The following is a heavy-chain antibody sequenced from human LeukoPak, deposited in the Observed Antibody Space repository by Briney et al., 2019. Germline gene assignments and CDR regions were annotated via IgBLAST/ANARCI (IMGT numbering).Heavy chain of an antibody. V-gene: IGHV1-18*01. Sequence: ASVKVSCKASGYTFTSYGISWVRQAPGQGLEWMGWISAYNGNTNYAQKLQGRVTMTTDTSTSTAYMELRSLRSDDTAVYYCARDPIAGVVVAAGWFDPWGQGTLVTVSS. CDR2: ISAYNGNT. J-gene: IGHJ5*02. D-gene: IGHD2-15*01. CDR3: ARDPIAGVVVAAGWFDP. CDR1: GYTFTSYG.